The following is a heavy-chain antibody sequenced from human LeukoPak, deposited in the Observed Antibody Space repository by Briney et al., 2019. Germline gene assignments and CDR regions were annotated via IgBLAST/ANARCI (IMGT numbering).Heavy chain of an antibody. CDR2: ISYDGSNK. J-gene: IGHJ4*02. CDR3: SKHPSTGFYYFDF. V-gene: IGHV3-30*04. D-gene: IGHD6-19*01. CDR1: GFTFSSYA. Sequence: PGRSLRLSCAASGFTFSSYAMHWVRQAPGKGLEWVAVISYDGSNKYYADSVKGRFTISRDNSKNTLYLQMNSLRAEDTAIYFCSKHPSTGFYYFDFWGQGTLVTVSS.